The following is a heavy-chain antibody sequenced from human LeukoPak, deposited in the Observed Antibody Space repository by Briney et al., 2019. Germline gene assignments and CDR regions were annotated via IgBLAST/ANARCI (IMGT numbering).Heavy chain of an antibody. J-gene: IGHJ4*02. CDR2: IYTSGST. CDR3: ARELRLPDY. D-gene: IGHD5-18*01. V-gene: IGHV4-61*02. Sequence: TLSLTCTVSGGFISSSSYYWSWIRQPAGKGLEWIGRIYTSGSTNYNPSLKSRVTISVDTSKNQFSLKLSSVTAADTAVYYCARELRLPDYWGQGTLVTVSS. CDR1: GGFISSSSYY.